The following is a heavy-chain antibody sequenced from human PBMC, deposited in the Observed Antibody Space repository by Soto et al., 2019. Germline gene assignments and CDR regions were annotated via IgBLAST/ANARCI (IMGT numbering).Heavy chain of an antibody. CDR3: AREVDTAMAYFDY. V-gene: IGHV3-30*04. D-gene: IGHD5-18*01. J-gene: IGHJ4*02. CDR2: ISYDGSNK. Sequence: GGSLRLSCAASGFTFSSYAMHWVRQAPGKGLEWVAVISYDGSNKYYADSVKGRFTISRDNSKNTLYLQMNSLRAEDTAVYYCAREVDTAMAYFDYWGQGTMVTVSS. CDR1: GFTFSSYA.